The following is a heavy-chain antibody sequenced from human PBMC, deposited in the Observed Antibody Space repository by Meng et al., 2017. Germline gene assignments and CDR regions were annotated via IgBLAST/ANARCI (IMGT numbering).Heavy chain of an antibody. CDR2: IYWDDDT. CDR1: GFSLSTSGVG. Sequence: SGPTLVKLTQTLTLTCTFSGFSLSTSGVGVGWIRQPPGKALEWLALIYWDDDTRYSPSLKSRLTITKDTSKNQVVLTMTNMDPVDTATYYCAHSGGIVGATLFDYWGQGTLVTVSS. V-gene: IGHV2-5*02. D-gene: IGHD1-26*01. CDR3: AHSGGIVGATLFDY. J-gene: IGHJ4*02.